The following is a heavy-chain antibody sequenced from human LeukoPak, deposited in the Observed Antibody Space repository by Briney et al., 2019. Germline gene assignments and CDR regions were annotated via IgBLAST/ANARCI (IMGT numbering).Heavy chain of an antibody. Sequence: GASVKVSCKASGYTFTSYGISWVRQAPGQGLEWMGWISAYNGNTNYAQKLQGRVTMTTDTSTSTAYMELRSLRSDDTALYYCARDLGSSATSTNWFDPWGQGTLVTVSS. V-gene: IGHV1-18*01. CDR1: GYTFTSYG. J-gene: IGHJ5*02. CDR3: ARDLGSSATSTNWFDP. CDR2: ISAYNGNT. D-gene: IGHD6-6*01.